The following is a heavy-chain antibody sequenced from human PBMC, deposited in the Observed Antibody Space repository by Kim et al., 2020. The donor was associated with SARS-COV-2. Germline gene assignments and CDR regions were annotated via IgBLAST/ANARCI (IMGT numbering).Heavy chain of an antibody. CDR3: AREGGSCWCGDWFDT. Sequence: GGSLRLSCAASGFTFSSYSMNWVRQAPGKGLEWVSSISSNSSYIYYADSVKGRFTISRDNAKNSLYLQMNSLRAEDTAVYYCAREGGSCWCGDWFDTWGQGTLVTVSS. J-gene: IGHJ5*02. V-gene: IGHV3-21*01. D-gene: IGHD6-19*01. CDR1: GFTFSSYS. CDR2: ISSNSSYI.